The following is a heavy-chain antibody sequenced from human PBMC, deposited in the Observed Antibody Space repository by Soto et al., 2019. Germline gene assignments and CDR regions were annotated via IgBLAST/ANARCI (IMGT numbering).Heavy chain of an antibody. CDR1: VFTFSSYS. CDR3: AREGGCTNGVCPYYYYYGMDV. D-gene: IGHD2-8*01. J-gene: IGHJ6*02. V-gene: IGHV3-21*01. CDR2: ISSISSYI. Sequence: GGSLRLAGAASVFTFSSYSMNWVRQAPGKGLEWVSSISSISSYIYYADAVKGRFTISRDNAKNSLYLQMNSLRAEDTAVYYCAREGGCTNGVCPYYYYYGMDVWGQGTTVTVSS.